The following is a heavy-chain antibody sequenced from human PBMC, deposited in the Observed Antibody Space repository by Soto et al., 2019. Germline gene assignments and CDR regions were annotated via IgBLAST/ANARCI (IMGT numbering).Heavy chain of an antibody. J-gene: IGHJ3*01. CDR3: ARRTYDAFDV. Sequence: EVQVVESGGGLVQPGGSLRLSCAASGFTVTSNYMSWVRQAPGKGLEWVSVIHSGGETYYADSVKGRFTISRDSSKNTLYLQMNSLRAEDTAVSYCARRTYDAFDVWGQGTMVTVSS. CDR2: IHSGGET. CDR1: GFTVTSNY. V-gene: IGHV3-66*04.